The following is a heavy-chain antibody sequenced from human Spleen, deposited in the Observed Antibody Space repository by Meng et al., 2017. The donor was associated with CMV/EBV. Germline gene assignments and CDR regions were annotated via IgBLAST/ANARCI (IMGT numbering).Heavy chain of an antibody. CDR3: ARDRGVPGRADPFDY. Sequence: GESLKISCAASRFTFSDYEMNWVRQAPGKGLEWVSYIIDTGNIVYYGDSVQGRFTVSRDNAKNSMYLQMNSLRVEDTAIYYCARDRGVPGRADPFDYWGQGTMVTVSS. J-gene: IGHJ3*01. CDR1: RFTFSDYE. D-gene: IGHD1-1*01. V-gene: IGHV3-48*03. CDR2: IIDTGNIV.